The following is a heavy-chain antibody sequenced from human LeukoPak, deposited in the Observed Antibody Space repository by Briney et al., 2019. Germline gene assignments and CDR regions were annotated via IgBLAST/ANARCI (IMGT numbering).Heavy chain of an antibody. Sequence: SGPALVKPTQTLTLTCTFSGFSLSTSGVRVSWIRQPPGKALEWLARIDWEDDTFYSTSLKTRLTISKDASKNQVFLTLSNMDPDDTAAYYCARNVVKTIAAAGSHDYYYMDVWGKGTTVTVSS. D-gene: IGHD6-13*01. V-gene: IGHV2-70*04. J-gene: IGHJ6*03. CDR1: GFSLSTSGVR. CDR3: ARNVVKTIAAAGSHDYYYMDV. CDR2: IDWEDDT.